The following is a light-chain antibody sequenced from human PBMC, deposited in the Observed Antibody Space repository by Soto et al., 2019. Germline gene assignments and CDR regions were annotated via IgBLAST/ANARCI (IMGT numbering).Light chain of an antibody. J-gene: IGLJ2*01. CDR1: SSDIGGYNY. Sequence: QSALTQPASVSGSPGQSITISCTGTSSDIGGYNYVSWYQQHPGKVPKLMVYEVSKRPSGVSDRFSGSKSGNTASLTISGLQGEDEADYYCTSYTSSSTLVVFGGGTKLTVL. CDR2: EVS. V-gene: IGLV2-14*01. CDR3: TSYTSSSTLVV.